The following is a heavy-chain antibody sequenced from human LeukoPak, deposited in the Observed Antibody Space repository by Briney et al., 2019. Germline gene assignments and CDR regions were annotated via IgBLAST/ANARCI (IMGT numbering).Heavy chain of an antibody. CDR1: GFTFSSYA. V-gene: IGHV3-30-3*01. D-gene: IGHD6-19*01. CDR2: ISYDGSNK. J-gene: IGHJ4*02. CDR3: ARESGWGSSGWSKGLDY. Sequence: PPGRSLRLSCAASGFTFSSYAMHWVRQAPGKGLEWVAVISYDGSNKYYADSVKGRFTISRDNSKNTLYLQMNSLRAEDTAVYYCARESGWGSSGWSKGLDYWGQGTLVTVSS.